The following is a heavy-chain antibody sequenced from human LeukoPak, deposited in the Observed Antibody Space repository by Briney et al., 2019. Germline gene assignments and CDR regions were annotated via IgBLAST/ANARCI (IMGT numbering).Heavy chain of an antibody. CDR2: INSDGSST. CDR3: ARERLQQLVPYNWFDP. Sequence: GGSLRLSCAASGFTFSSYEMNWVRQAPGKGLVWVSRINSDGSSTSYADSVKGRFTISRDNAKNTLYLQMNSLRAEDTAVYYCARERLQQLVPYNWFDPWGQGTLVTVSS. CDR1: GFTFSSYE. J-gene: IGHJ5*02. V-gene: IGHV3-74*01. D-gene: IGHD6-13*01.